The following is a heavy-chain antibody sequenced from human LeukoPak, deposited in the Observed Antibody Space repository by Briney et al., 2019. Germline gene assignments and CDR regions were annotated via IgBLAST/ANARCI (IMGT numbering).Heavy chain of an antibody. D-gene: IGHD1-26*01. CDR1: GGSISNYY. CDR3: ARGKWEQNYYYYMDV. J-gene: IGHJ6*03. Sequence: SETLSLTCTVSGGSISNYYWSWIRQPPGKGLEWIGYIYASGGTNYNPSLKSRVTISVDTSKNQFSLKLSSVTAADTAVYYCARGKWEQNYYYYMDVWGKGTTVTVSS. V-gene: IGHV4-59*01. CDR2: IYASGGT.